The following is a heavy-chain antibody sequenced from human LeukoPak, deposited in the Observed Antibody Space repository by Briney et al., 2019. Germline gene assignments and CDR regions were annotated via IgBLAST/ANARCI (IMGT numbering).Heavy chain of an antibody. CDR2: IKEDGTET. Sequence: GGSLRLSCAASGFMFSSNWMSWVRLAPGKGLEWVANIKEDGTETYYVDSVKGRFTISRDNARNSLYLQMNSLRGEDTAVYYCARGEYYYDGGYWGQGTLVTVSS. D-gene: IGHD3-22*01. CDR3: ARGEYYYDGGY. V-gene: IGHV3-7*03. J-gene: IGHJ4*02. CDR1: GFMFSSNW.